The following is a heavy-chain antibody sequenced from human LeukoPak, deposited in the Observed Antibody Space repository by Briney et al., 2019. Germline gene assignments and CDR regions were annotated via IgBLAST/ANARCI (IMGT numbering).Heavy chain of an antibody. D-gene: IGHD4-23*01. Sequence: GGSLRLSCIGSGFTFSDRYMAWIRQRPGRGLEWLSYISTSDRRVYLADSVKGRFTVSRDDARKSLFLQMNSLRPDDTAVYYCARDRAVGASDSYDLWGPGTMVIVSS. CDR1: GFTFSDRY. CDR3: ARDRAVGASDSYDL. J-gene: IGHJ3*01. CDR2: ISTSDRRV. V-gene: IGHV3-11*04.